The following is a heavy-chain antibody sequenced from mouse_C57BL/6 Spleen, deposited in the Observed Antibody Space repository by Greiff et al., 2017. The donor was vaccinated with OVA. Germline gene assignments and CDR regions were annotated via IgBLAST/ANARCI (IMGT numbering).Heavy chain of an antibody. Sequence: EVQLQQSGPELVKPGASVKISCKASGYTFTDYYMNWVKQSHGKSLEWIGDINPNNGGTSYNQKFKGKATLTVDKSSSTAYMELRSLTSEDSAVYYCARVYSNYGDAMDYWGQGTSVTVSS. CDR3: ARVYSNYGDAMDY. CDR2: INPNNGGT. J-gene: IGHJ4*01. V-gene: IGHV1-26*01. D-gene: IGHD2-5*01. CDR1: GYTFTDYY.